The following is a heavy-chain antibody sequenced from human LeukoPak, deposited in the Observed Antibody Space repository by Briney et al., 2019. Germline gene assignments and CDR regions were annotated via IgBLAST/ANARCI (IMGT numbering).Heavy chain of an antibody. Sequence: ASVTVSCTVSGYTLTELSMHWVRQAPGKGLEWMGGFDPEDGEIIYAQKFQGRVTMTEDTSTDTAYMELSSLRSEDTAVYYCATALGYSSSWEVKYCFDYWGQGTLVTVSS. CDR1: GYTLTELS. CDR2: FDPEDGEI. V-gene: IGHV1-24*01. D-gene: IGHD6-13*01. CDR3: ATALGYSSSWEVKYCFDY. J-gene: IGHJ4*02.